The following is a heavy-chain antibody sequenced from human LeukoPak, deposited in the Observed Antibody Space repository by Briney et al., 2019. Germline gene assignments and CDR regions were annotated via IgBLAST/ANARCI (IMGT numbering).Heavy chain of an antibody. D-gene: IGHD3-9*01. J-gene: IGHJ6*03. Sequence: ASVKVSCMASGGTFSSYAISWVRQAPGQGLEWMGRIIPIFGTANYAQKFQGRVTITTDESTSTAYMELSSLRSEDTAVYYCARETGRLVSRFRYMDVWGKGTTVTVSS. V-gene: IGHV1-69*05. CDR2: IIPIFGTA. CDR3: ARETGRLVSRFRYMDV. CDR1: GGTFSSYA.